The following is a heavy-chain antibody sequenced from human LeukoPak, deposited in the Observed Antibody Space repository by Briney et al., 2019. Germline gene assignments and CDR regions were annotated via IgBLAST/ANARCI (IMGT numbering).Heavy chain of an antibody. CDR1: GGTFSSYA. D-gene: IGHD1-26*01. Sequence: ASVKVSCKASGGTFSSYAISWVRQAPGQGLEWIGRVIPILGIANYAQKFQGRVTITADKSTSTAYMELSSLRSEDTAVYYCARDRGVGATTHFDYWGQGTLVTVSS. CDR3: ARDRGVGATTHFDY. CDR2: VIPILGIA. J-gene: IGHJ4*02. V-gene: IGHV1-69*04.